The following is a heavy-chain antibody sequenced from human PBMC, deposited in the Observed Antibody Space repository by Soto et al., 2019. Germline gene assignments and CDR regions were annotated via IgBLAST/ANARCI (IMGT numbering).Heavy chain of an antibody. CDR2: ISYDGSNK. V-gene: IGHV3-30-3*01. CDR3: AREYSLAVLAPGY. Sequence: GGSLRLSCAASGFTFSSYAVHWVRQAPGKGLEWVAVISYDGSNKYYADSVKGRFTVSRDNSKNTLYLQMSSLRAEDTAVHYCAREYSLAVLAPGYWGQGTLVTVSS. CDR1: GFTFSSYA. J-gene: IGHJ4*02. D-gene: IGHD2-8*02.